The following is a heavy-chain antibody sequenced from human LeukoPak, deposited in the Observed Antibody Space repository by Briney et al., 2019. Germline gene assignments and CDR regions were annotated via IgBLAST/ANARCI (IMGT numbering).Heavy chain of an antibody. J-gene: IGHJ4*02. CDR1: GNYW. CDR3: ATDRGWRTSGYYLYYFEY. V-gene: IGHV3-74*01. Sequence: PGGSLRLSCAASGNYWMHWVRQAPGKGLVWVSHINSDGSWTSYADSVKGRFTISKDNAKNTVYLQMNNLRAEDTAVYYCATDRGWRTSGYYLYYFEYWGQGTLVTYSS. D-gene: IGHD3-3*01. CDR2: INSDGSWT.